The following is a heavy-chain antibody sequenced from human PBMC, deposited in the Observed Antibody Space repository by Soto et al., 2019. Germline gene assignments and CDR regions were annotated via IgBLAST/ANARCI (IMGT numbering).Heavy chain of an antibody. Sequence: WGSLRLSCAASGFSLRDYYMTWIRQAPGKGLELLSYISPGGDIIKYADPVKGRFIISRDNAKNSLYLHMNSLRAEDTAVYYCTRDPRMTDFWGQGTLVTVSS. J-gene: IGHJ4*02. V-gene: IGHV3-11*01. CDR2: ISPGGDII. CDR1: GFSLRDYY. CDR3: TRDPRMTDF.